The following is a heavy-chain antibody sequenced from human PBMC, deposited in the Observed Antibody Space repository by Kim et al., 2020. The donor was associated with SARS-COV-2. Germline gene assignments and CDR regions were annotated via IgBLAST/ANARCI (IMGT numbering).Heavy chain of an antibody. J-gene: IGHJ4*02. D-gene: IGHD3-16*01. CDR2: IIPIFGTA. CDR3: ARGGYDYVWGSYVGFDY. CDR1: GGTFSSYA. V-gene: IGHV1-69*13. Sequence: SVKVSCKASGGTFSSYAISWVRQAPGQGLEWMGGIIPIFGTANYAQKFQGRVTITADESTSTAYMELSSLRSEDTAVYYCARGGYDYVWGSYVGFDYWGQGTLVTVSS.